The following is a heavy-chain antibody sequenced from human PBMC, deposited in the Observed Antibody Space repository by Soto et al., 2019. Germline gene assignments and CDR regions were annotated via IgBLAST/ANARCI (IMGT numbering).Heavy chain of an antibody. CDR3: ARGEDAFFYYGLDV. J-gene: IGHJ6*02. V-gene: IGHV4-59*01. CDR2: IYDTGISGYTPST. Sequence: QVQLQESGPRLVKPSATLSLTCTVSGGSITSSYWSWIRRPPGKGLEWIAYIYDTGISGYTPSTSYHPFLKSPVAMSVDTAKSQFSLKFTSVTAADTAVYYCARGEDAFFYYGLDVWGQGITVTVSS. CDR1: GGSITSSY.